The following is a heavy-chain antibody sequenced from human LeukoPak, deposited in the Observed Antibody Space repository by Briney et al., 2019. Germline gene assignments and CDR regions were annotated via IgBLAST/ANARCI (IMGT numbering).Heavy chain of an antibody. CDR1: GYTFTSYG. CDR2: ISAYNGNT. Sequence: ASVKVSCKASGYTFTSYGISWVRQAPGQGLEWMGWISAYNGNTNYAQKFQGRVTMTRDMSTSTVYMELSSLRSEDTAVYYCATEGYCSGGSWCWFDPWGQGTLVTVSS. J-gene: IGHJ5*02. V-gene: IGHV1-18*01. D-gene: IGHD2-15*01. CDR3: ATEGYCSGGSWCWFDP.